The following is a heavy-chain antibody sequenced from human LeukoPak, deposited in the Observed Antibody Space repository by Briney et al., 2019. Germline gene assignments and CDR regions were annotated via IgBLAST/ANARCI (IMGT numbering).Heavy chain of an antibody. V-gene: IGHV3-48*01. CDR2: ISSSSSTI. Sequence: GGSLRLSCAASGFTFSNYGINWVRQAPGKGLEWVSYISSSSSTIHYADSAQGRFTISRDNAKNSLYLQMNSLRAEDTAVYYCARLRGDYLAFDIWGQGTMVIVSS. J-gene: IGHJ3*02. CDR3: ARLRGDYLAFDI. CDR1: GFTFSNYG. D-gene: IGHD4-17*01.